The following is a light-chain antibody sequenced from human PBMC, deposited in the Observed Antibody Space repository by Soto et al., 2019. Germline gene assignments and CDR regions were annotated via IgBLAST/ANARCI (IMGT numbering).Light chain of an antibody. Sequence: DIQMTQSPSTLSASVGDRVTITCRASQSFTTWLAWYQQKPGKAPKLLIYKASSLESGVPSRFSGSGSGTEFTLTISSLQPDDFATYYCQQYNSYSRTWTFGQGTKVDI. V-gene: IGKV1-5*03. CDR1: QSFTTW. CDR3: QQYNSYSRTWT. CDR2: KAS. J-gene: IGKJ1*01.